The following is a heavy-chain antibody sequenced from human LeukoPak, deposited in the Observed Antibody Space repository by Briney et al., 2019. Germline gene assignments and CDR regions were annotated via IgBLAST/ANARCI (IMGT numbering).Heavy chain of an antibody. Sequence: SQTLSLTCTVSGGSIRSYYWSWIRQPPGEGLEWLGYFYYSGSTSYNPSLKSRVTISVDTSENQFSLKLSSVTAADTAVYYCARTGTGDSYWGQGILVTVSS. V-gene: IGHV4-59*08. D-gene: IGHD7-27*01. CDR3: ARTGTGDSY. CDR1: GGSIRSYY. CDR2: FYYSGST. J-gene: IGHJ4*02.